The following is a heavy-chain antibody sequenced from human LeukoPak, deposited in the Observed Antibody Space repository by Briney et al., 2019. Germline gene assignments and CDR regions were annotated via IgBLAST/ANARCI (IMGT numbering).Heavy chain of an antibody. V-gene: IGHV3-9*01. CDR3: AKSMGATGPFDY. D-gene: IGHD1-26*01. CDR1: GFTFDDYA. J-gene: IGHJ4*02. Sequence: GGSLRLSCAASGFTFDDYAMHWVRQAPGKGLEWVSGISWNSGSIGYADSVKGRFTISRDNAKNSLYLQMNSLRAEDTALYYCAKSMGATGPFDYWGQGTLVTVSS. CDR2: ISWNSGSI.